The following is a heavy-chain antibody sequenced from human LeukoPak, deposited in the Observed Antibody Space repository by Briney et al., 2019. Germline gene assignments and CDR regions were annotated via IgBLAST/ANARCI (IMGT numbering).Heavy chain of an antibody. CDR1: GYTFTGYY. Sequence: ASVKVSCKASGYTFTGYYMHWMQQAPGQGLEWMGWINPNSGNTAYAQKFQGRVTMTRNTSTSTAYMELSGLRFEDSAVYYCVPYYDFSGYKDWGQGTLVTVSS. J-gene: IGHJ4*02. D-gene: IGHD3-22*01. CDR2: INPNSGNT. V-gene: IGHV1-8*02. CDR3: VPYYDFSGYKD.